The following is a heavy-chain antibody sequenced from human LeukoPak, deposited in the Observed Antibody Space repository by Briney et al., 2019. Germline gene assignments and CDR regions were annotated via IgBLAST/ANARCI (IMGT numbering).Heavy chain of an antibody. D-gene: IGHD6-19*01. J-gene: IGHJ4*02. Sequence: SETLSLTCAVYGGSFGGYYWSWIRQPPGKGLEWIGEINHSGSTNYNPSLKSRVTISVDTSKNQFSLKLSSVTAADTAVYYCARAPAGYSSGWYIDYWGQGTLVTVSS. CDR1: GGSFGGYY. CDR3: ARAPAGYSSGWYIDY. CDR2: INHSGST. V-gene: IGHV4-34*01.